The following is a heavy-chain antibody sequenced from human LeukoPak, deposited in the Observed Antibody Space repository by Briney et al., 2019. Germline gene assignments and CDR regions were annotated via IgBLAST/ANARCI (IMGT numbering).Heavy chain of an antibody. D-gene: IGHD3/OR15-3a*01. V-gene: IGHV4-39*01. CDR3: ARQEIGLRSFDP. CDR2: VYYTGST. CDR1: GGSISSALYH. Sequence: SEILSLTCTVSGGSISSALYHWGWIRQPPGKNLEWLGSVYYTGSTHNNPSLKSRVTISVDTSKNQFSLNLSSVTAADTAVYYCARQEIGLRSFDPWGQGTLVTVSS. J-gene: IGHJ5*02.